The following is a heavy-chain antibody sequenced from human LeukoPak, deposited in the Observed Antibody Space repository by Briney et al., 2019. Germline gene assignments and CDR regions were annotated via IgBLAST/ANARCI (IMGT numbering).Heavy chain of an antibody. D-gene: IGHD3-22*01. CDR3: ARDHYYDSSGYYF. Sequence: PGGSLRLSCAASGFTFSSYWMSWVRQAPGKGLEWVANIKQDGSEKYYVDSVKGRFTISRDNAKNSLYLQMNSLRAEDTAVYYCARDHYYDSSGYYFGGQGTLVTVSS. CDR1: GFTFSSYW. J-gene: IGHJ4*02. CDR2: IKQDGSEK. V-gene: IGHV3-7*01.